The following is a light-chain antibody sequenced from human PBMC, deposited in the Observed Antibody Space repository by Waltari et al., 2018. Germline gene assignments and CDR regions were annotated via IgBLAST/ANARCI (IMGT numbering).Light chain of an antibody. Sequence: QSALTQPASVSGSPGQSLTISCTGTSNDVRSYNLVSWYQQRPGKAPKFIIYEVNRRPSGLSSRFSGSKSGNTASLTISGLQAEDEADYFCCSYAGVTTFYVFGTGTRVTVL. CDR2: EVN. CDR1: SNDVRSYNL. J-gene: IGLJ1*01. V-gene: IGLV2-23*02. CDR3: CSYAGVTTFYV.